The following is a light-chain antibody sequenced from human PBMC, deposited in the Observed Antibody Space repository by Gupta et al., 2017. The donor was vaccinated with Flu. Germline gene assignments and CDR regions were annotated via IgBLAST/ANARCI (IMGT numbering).Light chain of an antibody. V-gene: IGLV2-11*01. CDR3: CSYAGSHSFV. CDR2: DVY. Sequence: QSALTPPRSVSGSTGQSVTISWPGTGDDVGGENYVSWYQQHPGQAPKLIVSDVYKRPAWVPDRFTGSKAGNTAYLTISGLQADDEADYYCCSYAGSHSFVFGGGTNLTVL. CDR1: GDDVGGENY. J-gene: IGLJ2*01.